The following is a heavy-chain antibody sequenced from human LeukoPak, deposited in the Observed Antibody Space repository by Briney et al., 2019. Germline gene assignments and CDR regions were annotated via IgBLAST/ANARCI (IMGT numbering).Heavy chain of an antibody. J-gene: IGHJ4*02. CDR2: INPSSGGT. Sequence: ASVKVSCKASGYTFTGYYIHWVRQAPGQGLEWMGWINPSSGGTKYAQKLQGRVTMTRDTSISTAYMELSRLRSDDTAVYYCARELGELPDYWGQGTLVTVSS. CDR3: ARELGELPDY. D-gene: IGHD3-10*01. V-gene: IGHV1-2*02. CDR1: GYTFTGYY.